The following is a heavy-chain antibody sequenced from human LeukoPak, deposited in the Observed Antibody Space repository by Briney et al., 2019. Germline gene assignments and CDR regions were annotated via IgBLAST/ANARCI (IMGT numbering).Heavy chain of an antibody. CDR3: ASHRVGYRSCSAFDF. CDR1: GFTFSSYS. J-gene: IGHJ3*01. V-gene: IGHV3-21*01. D-gene: IGHD6-13*01. Sequence: GGSLRLSCAASGFTFSSYSMNLVRQAPGKGLEWGSSISSSSNYIYYADSVKGRFTISRDNAKNSLYLQMKSLRAGDRVVFYCASHRVGYRSCSAFDFWGQGKMVTVSS. CDR2: ISSSSNYI.